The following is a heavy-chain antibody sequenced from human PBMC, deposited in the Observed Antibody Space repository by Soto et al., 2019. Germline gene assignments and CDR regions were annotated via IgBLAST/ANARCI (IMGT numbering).Heavy chain of an antibody. V-gene: IGHV5-51*01. CDR2: IYPGDSDT. CDR3: ARQPVAGTTPGQKPYNRFDP. J-gene: IGHJ5*02. Sequence: PGESLKISCKGSGYSFTSYWIGWVRQMPGKGLEWMGIIYPGDSDTRYSPSFQGQVTISADKSISTAYLQWSSLKASDTAMYYCARQPVAGTTPGQKPYNRFDPWGQGTLVTVSS. CDR1: GYSFTSYW. D-gene: IGHD6-19*01.